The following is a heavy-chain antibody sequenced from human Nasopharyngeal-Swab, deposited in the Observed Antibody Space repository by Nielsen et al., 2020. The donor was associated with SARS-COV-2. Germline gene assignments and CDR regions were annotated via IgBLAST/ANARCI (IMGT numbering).Heavy chain of an antibody. V-gene: IGHV4-34*01. J-gene: IGHJ4*02. CDR3: ARVRRLRRGGYYFDY. CDR2: INHGGST. CDR1: GGFFSGYH. D-gene: IGHD3-10*01. Sequence: SETLSLTCAVYGGFFSGYHWSWIRQPPGEGLEWIGEINHGGSTNYNPSLKSRVTISVDMSKNQFSLKLTSVTAADTAVYYCARVRRLRRGGYYFDYWGQGTLVTVSS.